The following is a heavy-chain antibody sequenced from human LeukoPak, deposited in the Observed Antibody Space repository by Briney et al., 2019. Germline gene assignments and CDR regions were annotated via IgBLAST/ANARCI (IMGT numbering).Heavy chain of an antibody. V-gene: IGHV1-2*02. Sequence: ASVKVSCKASGYTFTGYYMHWVRQAPGQGLEWMGWINPNSGGTNYAQKFQGRVTMTRDTSISTAYMELSRLRSDDTAVYYCARGAIFGVVMNNLFDYWGQGTLVTVSS. CDR1: GYTFTGYY. CDR2: INPNSGGT. D-gene: IGHD3-3*01. J-gene: IGHJ4*02. CDR3: ARGAIFGVVMNNLFDY.